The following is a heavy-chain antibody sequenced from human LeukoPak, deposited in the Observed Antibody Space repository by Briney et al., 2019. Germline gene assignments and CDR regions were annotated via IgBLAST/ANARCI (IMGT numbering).Heavy chain of an antibody. CDR2: IYHSGST. Sequence: PSETLSLTCTVSGYSISSGYYWGWIRQPPGKGLEWIGSIYHSGSTYYNPSLKSRVTISVDTSKNQFSLKLSSVTAADTAVYYCARVRREFTAMGHFDYWGQGTLVTVSS. V-gene: IGHV4-38-2*02. CDR3: ARVRREFTAMGHFDY. D-gene: IGHD5-18*01. J-gene: IGHJ4*02. CDR1: GYSISSGYY.